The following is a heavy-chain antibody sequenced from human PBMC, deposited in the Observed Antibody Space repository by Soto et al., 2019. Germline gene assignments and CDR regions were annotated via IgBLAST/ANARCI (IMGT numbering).Heavy chain of an antibody. J-gene: IGHJ6*02. CDR3: ARGRAYVHRANNHYYGMDV. D-gene: IGHD2-21*01. CDR2: TCYRSKWYN. CDR1: GDSVSSNSAA. V-gene: IGHV6-1*01. Sequence: QVQLQQSGPGLVKPSQTLSLTCAISGDSVSSNSAAWNWIRQSPSRGLEWLGRTCYRSKWYNDYALSVKSRITINSDTSKNQFSLQLNSVTPEDTAVYYCARGRAYVHRANNHYYGMDVWGQGTTVTVSS.